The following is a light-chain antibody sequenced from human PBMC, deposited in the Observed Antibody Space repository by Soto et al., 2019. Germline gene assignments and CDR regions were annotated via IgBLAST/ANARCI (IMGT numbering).Light chain of an antibody. CDR2: GAS. V-gene: IGKV3-20*01. CDR3: HQYGGSPQT. Sequence: EIVLTQSPGTLSLSPGERATLSCRASQSVSNYLAWYQRKPGQAPRLLIYGASSRATGFPDRFSGSGSGTDFTLTISRLEPEDFAVYYCHQYGGSPQTFGQGTKV. J-gene: IGKJ1*01. CDR1: QSVSNY.